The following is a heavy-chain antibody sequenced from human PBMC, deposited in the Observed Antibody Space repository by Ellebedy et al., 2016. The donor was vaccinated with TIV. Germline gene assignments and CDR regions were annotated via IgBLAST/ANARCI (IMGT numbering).Heavy chain of an antibody. CDR1: GGSFSGYY. D-gene: IGHD6-13*01. Sequence: MPSETLSLTCAVYGGSFSGYYWSWIRQPPGKGLEWIGEINHSGSTNYNPSLKSRVTISVDTSKNQFSLKLSSVTAADTAVYYCARGPRGIAAVRGMDVWGQGTTVTVSS. CDR2: INHSGST. J-gene: IGHJ6*02. CDR3: ARGPRGIAAVRGMDV. V-gene: IGHV4-34*01.